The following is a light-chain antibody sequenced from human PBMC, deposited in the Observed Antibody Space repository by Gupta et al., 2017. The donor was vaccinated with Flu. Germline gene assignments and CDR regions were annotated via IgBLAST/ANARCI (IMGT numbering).Light chain of an antibody. CDR2: GAS. V-gene: IGKV1-6*01. Sequence: AIQMTQSPSSLSASVGDRVTITCRASQGIRNDLGWYQQKPGKAPKLLIYGASSLQSGVPSRFSGSGSGTEFTFTISSLQPEEFATYYCRQDDNYPRTFGQGTKVEV. J-gene: IGKJ1*01. CDR3: RQDDNYPRT. CDR1: QGIRND.